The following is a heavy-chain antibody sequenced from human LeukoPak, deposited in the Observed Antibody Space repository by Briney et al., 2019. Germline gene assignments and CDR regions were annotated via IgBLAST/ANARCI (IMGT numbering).Heavy chain of an antibody. Sequence: PSETLSLTCTVSGGSISSYYWSWIRQPPGKGLEWIGYIYYSGSTNYNPSLESRVTISVDTSKNQFSLKLSSVTAADTAVYYCARTQKRLVPGWYFDLWGRGTLVTVSS. CDR3: ARTQKRLVPGWYFDL. D-gene: IGHD6-13*01. CDR1: GGSISSYY. J-gene: IGHJ2*01. CDR2: IYYSGST. V-gene: IGHV4-59*01.